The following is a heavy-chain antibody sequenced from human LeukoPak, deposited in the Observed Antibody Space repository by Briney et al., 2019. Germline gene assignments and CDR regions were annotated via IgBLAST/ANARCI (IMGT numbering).Heavy chain of an antibody. J-gene: IGHJ4*02. Sequence: GGSLRLSCAASGLTFSNYAMHWVRQAPGKGLEWVAVVSYDGSNKYYADSVKGRFTISRDNSKNTLYLQMNSLRAEDAAIYYCATIGDRRTGELYRIDYWGQGTLVTVSS. CDR3: ATIGDRRTGELYRIDY. CDR1: GLTFSNYA. CDR2: VSYDGSNK. V-gene: IGHV3-30-3*01. D-gene: IGHD7-27*01.